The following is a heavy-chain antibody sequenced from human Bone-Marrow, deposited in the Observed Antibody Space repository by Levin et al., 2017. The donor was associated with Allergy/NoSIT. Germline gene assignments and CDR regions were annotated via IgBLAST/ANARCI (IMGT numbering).Heavy chain of an antibody. CDR2: ISYDGNKK. J-gene: IGHJ6*02. D-gene: IGHD1/OR15-1a*01. V-gene: IGHV3-30*04. CDR3: ARGEQPLFLNYGMDV. Sequence: GGSLRLSCAGSGFTFSDFPVHWVRQAPGKGLEWVAVISYDGNKKYYSDSVKGRFTISRDNSKNSLYLQMNSLRAEDTALYFCARGEQPLFLNYGMDVWGQGTSVTVSS. CDR1: GFTFSDFP.